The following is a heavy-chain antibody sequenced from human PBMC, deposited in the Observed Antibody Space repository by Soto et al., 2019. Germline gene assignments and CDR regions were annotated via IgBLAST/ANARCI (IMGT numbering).Heavy chain of an antibody. J-gene: IGHJ6*02. V-gene: IGHV3-15*07. CDR1: GFTFSNAW. CDR2: IKSKTDGGTT. D-gene: IGHD6-13*01. CDR3: TTGQYSSSWYLYYYGMDV. Sequence: GESLKISCAASGFTFSNAWMNWVRQAPGKGLEWVGRIKSKTDGGTTDYAAPVKGRFTISRDDSKNTLYLQMNSLKTEDTAVYYCTTGQYSSSWYLYYYGMDVWGQGTTVTVSS.